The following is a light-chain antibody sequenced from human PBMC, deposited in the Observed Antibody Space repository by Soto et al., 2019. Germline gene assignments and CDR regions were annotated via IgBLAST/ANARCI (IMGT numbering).Light chain of an antibody. CDR2: SDD. CDR1: TSNIGSQT. CDR3: AAWDGNLKGWL. Sequence: QSVLTQPPSASGTPGQRVTISCSGDTSNIGSQTVNWYQQFPGTAPRLLVYSDDQWPSGVPDRFSGSKSGTSASLAINGLRSEDEATYYCAAWDGNLKGWLFGGGTKVTVL. J-gene: IGLJ3*02. V-gene: IGLV1-44*01.